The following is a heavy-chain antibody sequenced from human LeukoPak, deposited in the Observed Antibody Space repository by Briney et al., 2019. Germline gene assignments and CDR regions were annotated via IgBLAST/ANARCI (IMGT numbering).Heavy chain of an antibody. D-gene: IGHD4-11*01. J-gene: IGHJ6*02. V-gene: IGHV3-30*03. CDR1: GFTFRNYA. Sequence: GGSLRLSCAASGFTFRNYAMYWVRQAPGKGLEWVAVMSYDGSNKYYADSVKGRFTISRDNSKNTLYLQMNSLRAEDTAVYYCARDWSSKYPYYYGMDVWGQGTTVTVSS. CDR3: ARDWSSKYPYYYGMDV. CDR2: MSYDGSNK.